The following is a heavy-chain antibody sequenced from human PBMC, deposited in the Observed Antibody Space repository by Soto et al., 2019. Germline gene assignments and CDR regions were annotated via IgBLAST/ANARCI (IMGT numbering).Heavy chain of an antibody. J-gene: IGHJ5*02. CDR3: AKEGVMREPHLGA. V-gene: IGHV3-30*18. CDR2: ISYDGSNK. Sequence: QVQLVESGGGVAQPGRSLRLSCAASGFTFSSYGMHWVRQAPGKGLEWVAVISYDGSNKYYADSVKGRFTISRDNSKNTLYLQMNSLRAEDTAVYYCAKEGVMREPHLGAWGQGTLVTVSS. CDR1: GFTFSSYG. D-gene: IGHD1-26*01.